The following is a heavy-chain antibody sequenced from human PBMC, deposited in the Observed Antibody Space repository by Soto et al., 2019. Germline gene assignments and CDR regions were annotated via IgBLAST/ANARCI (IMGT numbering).Heavy chain of an antibody. D-gene: IGHD1-26*01. CDR2: INHSGST. J-gene: IGHJ4*02. V-gene: IGHV4-34*01. CDR3: ARGATDY. CDR1: GGSFSGYY. Sequence: SETLSLTCAVYGGSFSGYYWSWIRRPPGKGLEWIGEINHSGSTNYNPSLKSRVTISVDTSKNQFSLKLSSVTAADTAVYYCARGATDYWGQGTLVTVS.